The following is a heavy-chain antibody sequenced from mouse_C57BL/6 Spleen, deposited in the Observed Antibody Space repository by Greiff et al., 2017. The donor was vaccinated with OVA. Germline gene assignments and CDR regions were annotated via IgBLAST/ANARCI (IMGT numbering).Heavy chain of an antibody. J-gene: IGHJ3*01. CDR2: IYPRSGNT. V-gene: IGHV1-81*01. Sequence: VQLQESGAELARPGASVKLSCKASGYTFTSYGISWVKQRTGQGLEWIGEIYPRSGNTYYNEKFKGKATLTADKSSSTAYMELRSLTSEDSAVYFCARDYGSSYPAWFAYWGQGTLVTVSA. D-gene: IGHD1-1*01. CDR1: GYTFTSYG. CDR3: ARDYGSSYPAWFAY.